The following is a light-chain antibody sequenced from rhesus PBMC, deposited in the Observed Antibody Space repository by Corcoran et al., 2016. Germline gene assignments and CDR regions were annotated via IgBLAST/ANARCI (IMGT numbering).Light chain of an antibody. J-gene: IGKJ4*01. V-gene: IGKV2-65*01. CDR3: GRGTNVPLT. Sequence: DVVLTQSPLSLPITPGQPASISCRSSQRLVHSNGNTYLSWYQQKPGHPPMRLIYQVSNPDSGVPDRFSGSGAGTYFTLKISRVEAEDGGIYYCGRGTNVPLTFGGGTKVEIK. CDR1: QRLVHSNGNTY. CDR2: QVS.